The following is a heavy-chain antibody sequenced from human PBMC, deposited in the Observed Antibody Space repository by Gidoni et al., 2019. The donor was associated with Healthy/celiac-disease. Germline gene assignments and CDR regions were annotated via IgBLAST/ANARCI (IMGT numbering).Heavy chain of an antibody. V-gene: IGHV3-30*18. D-gene: IGHD3-9*01. CDR1: GFTFSSYG. CDR3: AKGSELRYFDWLMSYFDY. J-gene: IGHJ4*02. CDR2: ISYDGSNK. Sequence: QVQLVESGGGVVQPGRSLRLSCSASGFTFSSYGRHWVRQAPGKGLEWVAVISYDGSNKYYADSVKGRFTISRDNSKNTLYLQMNSLRAEDTAVYYCAKGSELRYFDWLMSYFDYWGQGTLVTVSS.